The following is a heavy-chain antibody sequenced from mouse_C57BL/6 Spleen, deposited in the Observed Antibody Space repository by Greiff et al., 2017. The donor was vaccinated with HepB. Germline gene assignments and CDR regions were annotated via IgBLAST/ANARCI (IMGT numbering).Heavy chain of an antibody. Sequence: QVQLKQPGTELVKPGASVKLSCKASGYTFTSYWMHWVKQRPGQGLEWIGNINPSNGGTNYNEKFKSKATLTVDKSSSTAYMQLSSLTSEDSAVYYCAREGVYSNYDYYYAMDYWGQGTSVTVSS. V-gene: IGHV1-53*01. CDR2: INPSNGGT. D-gene: IGHD2-5*01. CDR1: GYTFTSYW. CDR3: AREGVYSNYDYYYAMDY. J-gene: IGHJ4*01.